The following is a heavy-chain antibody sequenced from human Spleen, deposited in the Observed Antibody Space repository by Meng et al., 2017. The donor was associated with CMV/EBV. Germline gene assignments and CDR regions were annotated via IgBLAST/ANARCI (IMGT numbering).Heavy chain of an antibody. D-gene: IGHD2-21*01. J-gene: IGHJ6*02. CDR3: ARPRIPYYYYGMDV. V-gene: IGHV4-34*01. Sequence: GSLRLSCAVYGGSFSGYYWNWIRQPPGKGLEWIGEINHSGSTNNNPSLKSRVTISVDTSKNQFSLKLSSVTAADTAVYYCARPRIPYYYYGMDVWGQGTTVTVSS. CDR1: GGSFSGYY. CDR2: INHSGST.